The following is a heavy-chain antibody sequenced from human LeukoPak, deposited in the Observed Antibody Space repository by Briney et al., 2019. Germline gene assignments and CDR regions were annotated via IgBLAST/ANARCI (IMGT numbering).Heavy chain of an antibody. CDR2: IYPSGST. CDR3: ASGAAAPLYYFDC. Sequence: SQTLSLTCTVSGGSIDTTSYYWSWIRQPVGQGLEWIGRIYPSGSTNYNPSLKSRLTLSVDKSKNQFSLNLTSVTAADPAIYYCASGAAAPLYYFDCWGQGSLVTVSS. V-gene: IGHV4-61*02. CDR1: GGSIDTTSYY. J-gene: IGHJ4*02. D-gene: IGHD6-13*01.